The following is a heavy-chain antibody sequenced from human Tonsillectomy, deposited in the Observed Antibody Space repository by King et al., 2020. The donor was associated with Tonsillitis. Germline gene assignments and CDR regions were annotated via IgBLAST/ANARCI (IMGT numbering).Heavy chain of an antibody. J-gene: IGHJ4*02. D-gene: IGHD1-26*01. Sequence: VQLQESGPGLVKPSETLSLTCTVSGGSISSYYWSWIRQPPGKGLEWSGYIYYSGSTNYNPSLKSRVTISVDTSTNQFSLKLSSVTAADTAVYYCARVGLRWELLLDSWGQGTLVTVSS. V-gene: IGHV4-59*01. CDR1: GGSISSYY. CDR3: ARVGLRWELLLDS. CDR2: IYYSGST.